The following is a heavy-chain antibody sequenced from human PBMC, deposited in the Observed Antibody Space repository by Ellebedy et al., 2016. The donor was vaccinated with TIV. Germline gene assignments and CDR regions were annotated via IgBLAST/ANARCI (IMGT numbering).Heavy chain of an antibody. D-gene: IGHD4-17*01. Sequence: GESLKISCAASGCSFRSYWMSWVRQAPGKGLEWVADIYQDGSDQYYVDSVKGRFTISRDNVNKSLFLQMNSLRVEDTAVYYCARRGSYGDYAVQINSWLDTWGQGTLVTVSS. CDR1: GCSFRSYW. CDR2: IYQDGSDQ. J-gene: IGHJ5*02. V-gene: IGHV3-7*01. CDR3: ARRGSYGDYAVQINSWLDT.